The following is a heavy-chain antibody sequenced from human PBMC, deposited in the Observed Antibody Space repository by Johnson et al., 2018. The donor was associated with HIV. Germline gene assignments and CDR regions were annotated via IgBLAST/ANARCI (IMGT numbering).Heavy chain of an antibody. D-gene: IGHD6-19*01. V-gene: IGHV3-20*04. CDR1: GFTFDDYG. J-gene: IGHJ3*01. CDR3: AKVIALAGRPDAFDV. Sequence: EVQLVESGGSVVRPGGSLRLSCAASGFTFDDYGMNWVRQVPGKGLEWVSGIKWNGGSTGYADSVKGRFTISRDNSKKTLHLQMSSLRGDDTAIYYCAKVIALAGRPDAFDVWGRGTVVTVSS. CDR2: IKWNGGST.